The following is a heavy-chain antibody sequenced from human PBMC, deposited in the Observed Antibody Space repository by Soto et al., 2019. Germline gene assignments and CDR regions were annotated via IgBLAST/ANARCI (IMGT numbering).Heavy chain of an antibody. V-gene: IGHV1-46*01. D-gene: IGHD3-3*01. CDR2: INPSGGST. Sequence: ASVKVSCKASGYTFTSYYMHWVRQAPGQGLEWMGIINPSGGSTSYAQKFQGRVTMTRDTSTSTVYMELSSLRSEDTAVYYCASVGYVFWSGCTNYYGMYGCGRRTTVIVYS. CDR3: ASVGYVFWSGCTNYYGMYG. J-gene: IGHJ6*02. CDR1: GYTFTSYY.